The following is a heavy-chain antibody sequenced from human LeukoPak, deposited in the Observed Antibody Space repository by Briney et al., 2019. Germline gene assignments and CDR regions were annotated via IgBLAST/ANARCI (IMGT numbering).Heavy chain of an antibody. CDR1: GGSITSGDHY. CDR3: AREGYYDVLTGYFSDY. CDR2: MYYSGSS. Sequence: SQTLSLTCTVSGGSITSGDHYWTWIRQPPGKGLEWIGYMYYSGSSSYNPSLRSRVTTSIDTSKNQFSLRLSSVTAADTAVYYCAREGYYDVLTGYFSDYWGQGTLVTVSS. V-gene: IGHV4-30-4*01. J-gene: IGHJ4*02. D-gene: IGHD3-9*01.